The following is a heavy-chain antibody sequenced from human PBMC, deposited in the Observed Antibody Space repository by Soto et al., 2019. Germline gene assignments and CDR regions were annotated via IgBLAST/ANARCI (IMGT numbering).Heavy chain of an antibody. D-gene: IGHD3-16*02. CDR2: IKSKTDGGTR. J-gene: IGHJ4*02. CDR3: TTLSVYDYVWGTYRPSY. V-gene: IGHV3-15*01. Sequence: GGSLRLSCAASGFTFSNAWMSGFRQAPGKGLEWVGRIKSKTDGGTRDYAVPVQGRFTISRDDSRNTLYLQMNSLKTEDTAVYYCTTLSVYDYVWGTYRPSYWGQGTLVTVS. CDR1: GFTFSNAW.